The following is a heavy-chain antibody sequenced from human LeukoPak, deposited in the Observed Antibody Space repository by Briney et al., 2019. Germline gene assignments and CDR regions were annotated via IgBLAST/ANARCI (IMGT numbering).Heavy chain of an antibody. D-gene: IGHD1-26*01. CDR3: ARPAYRGSYYDAFDI. Sequence: SETLSLTCTVSGGSISSSSYYWGWIRHPPGQGLEWFVSIYYSGSTYYIPSLKSRVTTSVDTSKNKFSLKLNSVTAADTAVYYCARPAYRGSYYDAFDIWGQGTMVTVSS. V-gene: IGHV4-39*01. CDR1: GGSISSSSYY. J-gene: IGHJ3*02. CDR2: IYYSGST.